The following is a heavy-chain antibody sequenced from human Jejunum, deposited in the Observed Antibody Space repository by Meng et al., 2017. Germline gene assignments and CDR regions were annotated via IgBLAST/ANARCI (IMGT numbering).Heavy chain of an antibody. D-gene: IGHD2-21*02. Sequence: GGSLRLSCAASGFTFSSSWMNWVRQAPGKGMEWVADVKQDGSEKRYVDSVQGRFTISRDNAKNSLYLQMNSLRAEDTAVYFCARAVGPYCDGDCFSYYFDYWGQGIRVTVSS. CDR2: VKQDGSEK. CDR3: ARAVGPYCDGDCFSYYFDY. CDR1: GFTFSSSW. V-gene: IGHV3-7*01. J-gene: IGHJ4*02.